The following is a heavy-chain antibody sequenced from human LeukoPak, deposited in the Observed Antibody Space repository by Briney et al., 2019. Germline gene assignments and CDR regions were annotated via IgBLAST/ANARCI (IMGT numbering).Heavy chain of an antibody. J-gene: IGHJ3*02. V-gene: IGHV4-34*01. CDR3: ARVSMVRGVQVAFDI. CDR1: GGSFSGYY. Sequence: PSETLSLTFAVYGGSFSGYYWSWIRQPPEKGLEWIGEINHSGGTNYNPSLKSRVTISLDTSKTQFSLRLSSVTAADTAVYSCARVSMVRGVQVAFDIWGQGTMVTVSS. CDR2: INHSGGT. D-gene: IGHD3-10*01.